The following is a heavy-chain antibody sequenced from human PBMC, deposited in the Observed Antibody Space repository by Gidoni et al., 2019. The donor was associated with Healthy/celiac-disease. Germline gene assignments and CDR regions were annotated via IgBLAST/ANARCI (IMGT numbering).Heavy chain of an antibody. CDR3: ASGDDCSSTSCYDASWGWFDP. J-gene: IGHJ5*02. V-gene: IGHV1-69*01. CDR2: IIPNFGTA. CDR1: GGHFRSYA. Sequence: QVQLVQSGAEVKKPGSSLTVSFKASGGHFRSYAIRSGRQAPGQGLGGMGGIIPNFGTANYAQKFQGRVTITADESTSTAYMELSSLRSEDTAVYYCASGDDCSSTSCYDASWGWFDPWGQGTLVTVSS. D-gene: IGHD2-2*01.